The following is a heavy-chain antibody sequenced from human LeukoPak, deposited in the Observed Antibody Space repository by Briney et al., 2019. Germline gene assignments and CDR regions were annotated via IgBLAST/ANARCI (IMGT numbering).Heavy chain of an antibody. V-gene: IGHV3-21*01. CDR2: ISSSSSYI. Sequence: PGGSLRLSCAASGFTFSSYSMNWVRQAPGKGLEWVSSISSSSSYIYYADSVKGRFTISRDNGKNTLYLQMNSLRAEDTAVYYCTRDRGHGFDFDIWGQGTTVTVSS. D-gene: IGHD3-10*01. CDR3: TRDRGHGFDFDI. J-gene: IGHJ3*02. CDR1: GFTFSSYS.